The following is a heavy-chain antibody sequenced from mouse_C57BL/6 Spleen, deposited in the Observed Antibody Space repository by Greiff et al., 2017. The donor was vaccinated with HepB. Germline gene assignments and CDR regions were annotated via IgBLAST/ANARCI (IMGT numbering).Heavy chain of an antibody. CDR3: ARHGTTVGAMPRYFDV. J-gene: IGHJ1*03. V-gene: IGHV5-6*01. CDR2: ISSGGSYT. CDR1: GFTFSSYG. Sequence: EVMLVESGGDLVKPGGSLKLSCAASGFTFSSYGMSWVRQTPDKRLEWVATISSGGSYTYYPDSVKGRFTISRDNAKNTLYLQMCSLKSEDTAMYYCARHGTTVGAMPRYFDVWGTGTTVTVSS. D-gene: IGHD1-1*01.